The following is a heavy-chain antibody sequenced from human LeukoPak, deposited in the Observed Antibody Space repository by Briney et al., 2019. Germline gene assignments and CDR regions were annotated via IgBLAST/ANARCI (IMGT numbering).Heavy chain of an antibody. CDR1: GGTFSSSE. J-gene: IGHJ5*02. CDR2: IIPMFGTA. V-gene: IGHV1-69*05. Sequence: GASLKVSCKASGGTFSSSEISWVRQAPGQGLEWRGGIIPMFGTAKYAQKFQGRVTITTHKSTSTAYMELSSLRSEDTAVYYCARAEWGYCSGRSCYSGNNWFDPWGQGTLVTVSS. D-gene: IGHD2-15*01. CDR3: ARAEWGYCSGRSCYSGNNWFDP.